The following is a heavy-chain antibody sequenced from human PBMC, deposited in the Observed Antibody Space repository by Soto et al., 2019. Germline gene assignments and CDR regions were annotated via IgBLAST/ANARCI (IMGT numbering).Heavy chain of an antibody. J-gene: IGHJ6*02. CDR3: ARLRSDIVVVPAAMPNYYYYGMDV. CDR1: GGSFSGYY. D-gene: IGHD2-2*01. V-gene: IGHV4-34*01. CDR2: INHSGST. Sequence: SETLSLTCAVYGGSFSGYYWSWIRQPPGKGLEWIGEINHSGSTNYNPSLKSRVTISVDTSKNQFSLKLSSVTAADTAVYYCARLRSDIVVVPAAMPNYYYYGMDVWGQGTTVTVSS.